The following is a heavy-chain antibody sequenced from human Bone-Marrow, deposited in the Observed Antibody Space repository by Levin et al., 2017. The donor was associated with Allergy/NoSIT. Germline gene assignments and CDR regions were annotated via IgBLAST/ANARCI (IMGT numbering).Heavy chain of an antibody. CDR2: IIPILGIA. J-gene: IGHJ4*02. V-gene: IGHV1-69*04. D-gene: IGHD3-22*01. CDR1: GGTFSSYA. CDR3: AIFQEYYYDSSGYYWVDY. Sequence: SVKVSCKASGGTFSSYAISWVRQAPGQGLEWMGRIIPILGIANYAQKFQGRVTITADKSTSTAYMELSSLRSEDTAVYYCAIFQEYYYDSSGYYWVDYWGQGTLVTVSS.